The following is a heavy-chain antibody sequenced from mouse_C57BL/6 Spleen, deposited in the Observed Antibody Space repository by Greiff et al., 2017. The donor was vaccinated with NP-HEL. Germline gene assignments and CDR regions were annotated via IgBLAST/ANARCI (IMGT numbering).Heavy chain of an antibody. D-gene: IGHD1-1*01. V-gene: IGHV2-2*01. Sequence: VQLQQSGPGLVQPSQSLSITCTVSGFSLTSYGVHWVRQSPGKGLEWLGVIWSGGSTDYNAAFISRLSISKDNSKSQVFFKMNSLQADDTAIYYCARNPTVVPSKGWYFDVWGTGTTVTVSS. CDR2: IWSGGST. J-gene: IGHJ1*03. CDR3: ARNPTVVPSKGWYFDV. CDR1: GFSLTSYG.